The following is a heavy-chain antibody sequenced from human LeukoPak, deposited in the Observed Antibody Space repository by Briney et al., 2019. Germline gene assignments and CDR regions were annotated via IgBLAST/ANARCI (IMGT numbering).Heavy chain of an antibody. D-gene: IGHD4-17*01. Sequence: PPETLSLTCTVSGGSISSYYWSWIRQPPGKGLEWIGYIYYSGSTNYNPSLKSRVTISVDTSKNQFSLKLSSVTAADTAVYYCASATVTSPSIDYWGQGTLVTVSS. CDR2: IYYSGST. CDR3: ASATVTSPSIDY. V-gene: IGHV4-59*01. CDR1: GGSISSYY. J-gene: IGHJ4*02.